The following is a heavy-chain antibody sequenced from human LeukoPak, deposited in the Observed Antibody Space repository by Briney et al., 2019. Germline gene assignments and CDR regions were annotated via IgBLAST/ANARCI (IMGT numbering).Heavy chain of an antibody. D-gene: IGHD3-22*01. CDR1: GFTFSSYG. V-gene: IGHV3-30*03. Sequence: PGGSLRLSCAASGFTFSSYGMHWVRQAPGKGLEWVAVISYDGSNKYYADSVKGRFTISRDNSKNTLYLQMNSLRAEDTAVYYCARDGAPYDSSGSPGFFDYWGQGTLVTVSS. CDR3: ARDGAPYDSSGSPGFFDY. J-gene: IGHJ4*02. CDR2: ISYDGSNK.